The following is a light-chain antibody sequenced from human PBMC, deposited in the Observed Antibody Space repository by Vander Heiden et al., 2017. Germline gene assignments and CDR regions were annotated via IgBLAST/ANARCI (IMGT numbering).Light chain of an antibody. CDR2: DFS. CDR1: SSDVRDYNL. V-gene: IGLV2-11*01. Sequence: QSALTPPRSVSGAPGQSVTISCTVTSSDVRDYNLVSCYHQPPGKAPILIIYDFSKRPSGVPDRFSGSRPGNTASLTISGLQAEDEADYYCCSYAGSFSWVFGGGTKLTV. CDR3: CSYAGSFSWV. J-gene: IGLJ3*02.